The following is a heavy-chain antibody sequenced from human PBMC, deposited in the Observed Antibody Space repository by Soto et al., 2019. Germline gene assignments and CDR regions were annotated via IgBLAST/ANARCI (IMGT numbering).Heavy chain of an antibody. D-gene: IGHD2-15*01. Sequence: GESLKISCEGSGYSFTSYWIGWVRQLPGKGLEWMGIINPGDSDTRYSPSFQGQVTISADKSISTAYLQWSSLKASDTAMYYCARRIDGFTPQFDCWGQGTLVTVSS. CDR2: INPGDSDT. CDR3: ARRIDGFTPQFDC. J-gene: IGHJ4*02. CDR1: GYSFTSYW. V-gene: IGHV5-51*01.